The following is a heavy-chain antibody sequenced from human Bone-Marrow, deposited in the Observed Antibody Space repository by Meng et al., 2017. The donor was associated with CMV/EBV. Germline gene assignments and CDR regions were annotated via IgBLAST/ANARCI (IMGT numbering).Heavy chain of an antibody. CDR2: ICTDGTT. V-gene: IGHV3-66*02. J-gene: IGHJ5*02. CDR1: GLSAGFSH. Sequence: GESLKISCTAPGLSAGFSHMNWVRQAPGKGLEWLSVICTDGTTHYADPVKGRFVISRDNSKNTLYLQMDSLRVEDTAVYYCASGIEGGWFDPWGQGALVTVSS. CDR3: ASGIEGGWFDP. D-gene: IGHD1-1*01.